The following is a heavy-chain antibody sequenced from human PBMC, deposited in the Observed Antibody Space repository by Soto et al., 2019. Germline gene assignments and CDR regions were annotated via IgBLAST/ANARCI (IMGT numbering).Heavy chain of an antibody. CDR2: IYPGDSDT. J-gene: IGHJ6*02. CDR1: GYSFTSYW. D-gene: IGHD3-3*01. Sequence: GESLKISCKGSGYSFTSYWIGWVRQMPGKGLEWMGIIYPGDSDTRYSPSFQGQVTISADKPISTAYLQWSSLKASDTAMYYCARHRPIFGVVIKRYYGMDVWGQGTTVTVSS. CDR3: ARHRPIFGVVIKRYYGMDV. V-gene: IGHV5-51*01.